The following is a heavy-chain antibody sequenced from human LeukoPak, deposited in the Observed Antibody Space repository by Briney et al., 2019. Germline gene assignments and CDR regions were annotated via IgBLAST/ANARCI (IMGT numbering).Heavy chain of an antibody. CDR2: VNPTSGGT. J-gene: IGHJ4*02. CDR3: ARGGSSGWRTPNDDY. Sequence: ASVKVSCKASGYTFTGYYMHWVRQAPGQGLKWMGWVNPTSGGTNYAQKFQGRVTMTRDTSISTAYMELSRLRSDDTAVYYCARGGSSGWRTPNDDYWGQGTLVTVSS. D-gene: IGHD6-19*01. V-gene: IGHV1-2*02. CDR1: GYTFTGYY.